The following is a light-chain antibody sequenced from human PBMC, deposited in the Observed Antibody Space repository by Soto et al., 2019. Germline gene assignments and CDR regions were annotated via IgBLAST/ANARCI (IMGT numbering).Light chain of an antibody. V-gene: IGKV1-39*01. J-gene: IGKJ4*01. CDR1: QSISSW. CDR2: AAS. CDR3: QQSYSTPLT. Sequence: DIQMTQSPSTLSACVVYIVAITFGASQSISSWLAWYQQKPGKAPKLLIYAASSLQSGVPSRFSGSGSGTDFTLTISSLQPEDFATYYCQQSYSTPLTFGVGTKVDIK.